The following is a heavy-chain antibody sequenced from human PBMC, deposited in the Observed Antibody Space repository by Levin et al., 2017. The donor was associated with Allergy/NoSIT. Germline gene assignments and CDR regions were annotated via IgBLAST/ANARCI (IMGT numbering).Heavy chain of an antibody. V-gene: IGHV3-30*18. D-gene: IGHD2-2*01. CDR2: ISYDGSNK. Sequence: GESLKISCAASGFTFSSYGMHWVRQAPGKGLEWVAVISYDGSNKYYADSVKGRFTISRDNSKNTLYLQMNSLRAEDTAVYYCAKDAPNIVVVPAAITLYYYYYMDVWGKGTTVTVSS. CDR3: AKDAPNIVVVPAAITLYYYYYMDV. CDR1: GFTFSSYG. J-gene: IGHJ6*03.